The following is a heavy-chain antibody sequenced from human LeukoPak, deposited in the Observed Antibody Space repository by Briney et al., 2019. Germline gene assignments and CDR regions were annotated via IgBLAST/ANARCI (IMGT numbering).Heavy chain of an antibody. D-gene: IGHD5-18*01. CDR3: ASKHLWSDGFDI. Sequence: PSETLSLTCTVSGGSISNSYWSWIRQPAGKGLEWIGRIYSRGTTNHNPSLKSRVTMSVDTSKNQFSLKLSSVTAADTAVYYCASKHLWSDGFDIWGQGTMVTVSS. CDR1: GGSISNSY. V-gene: IGHV4-4*07. J-gene: IGHJ3*02. CDR2: IYSRGTT.